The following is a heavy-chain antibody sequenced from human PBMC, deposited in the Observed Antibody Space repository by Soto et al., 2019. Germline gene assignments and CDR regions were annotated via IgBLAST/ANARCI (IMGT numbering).Heavy chain of an antibody. V-gene: IGHV1-3*01. CDR1: GYTFTAYA. CDR2: INVGTGDT. D-gene: IGHD1-26*01. J-gene: IGHJ4*02. CDR3: ARDVATSMSAPLDY. Sequence: QVQLVQSGAEVKKPGASVRVSCKASGYTFTAYAMDWVRETPGQRLEWVGWINVGTGDTEYSQQFQGRRKITNTTSASTLYMELSSLRSEDTAVYYCARDVATSMSAPLDYWGQGSLVTVSS.